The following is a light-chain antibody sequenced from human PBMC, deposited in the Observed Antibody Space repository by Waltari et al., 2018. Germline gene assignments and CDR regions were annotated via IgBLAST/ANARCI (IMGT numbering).Light chain of an antibody. Sequence: QSVLTQPPSASGTPGQRVTISCSGRNSNLGSNNVNWYQQLPGTAPKRLIYISNQRPPGVPDRFSASTSGTSASLAISGLQSEDEADYYCAVWDDSLNGRVFGGGTKLTVL. CDR3: AVWDDSLNGRV. V-gene: IGLV1-44*01. CDR2: ISN. J-gene: IGLJ3*02. CDR1: NSNLGSNN.